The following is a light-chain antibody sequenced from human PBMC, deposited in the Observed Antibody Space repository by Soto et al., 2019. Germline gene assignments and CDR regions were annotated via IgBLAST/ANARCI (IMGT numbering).Light chain of an antibody. CDR1: QTISTF. V-gene: IGKV1-39*01. Sequence: DIQMTQSPSSLSASVGDRVSITCRASQTISTFLNWYQQKPGKAPKLLISIASSLQGGVPSRFSGSGSGTDFTLTISSLQPDDFATYYCQQSDSPPYTFGQGTKLEIK. CDR2: IAS. CDR3: QQSDSPPYT. J-gene: IGKJ2*01.